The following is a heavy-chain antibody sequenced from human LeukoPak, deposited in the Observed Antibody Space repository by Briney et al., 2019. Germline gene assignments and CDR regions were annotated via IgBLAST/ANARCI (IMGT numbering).Heavy chain of an antibody. CDR2: IYSGGST. V-gene: IGHV3-53*01. CDR1: GFTVSSYY. J-gene: IGHJ4*02. Sequence: GGSLRLSCAASGFTVSSYYMSWVRQAPGKGLEWVSVIYSGGSTYYADSVKGRFTISRDNSKNTLYLQMNSLRAEDTAVYYCAARIAAAGNRGAFDYWGQGTLVTVSS. CDR3: AARIAAAGNRGAFDY. D-gene: IGHD6-13*01.